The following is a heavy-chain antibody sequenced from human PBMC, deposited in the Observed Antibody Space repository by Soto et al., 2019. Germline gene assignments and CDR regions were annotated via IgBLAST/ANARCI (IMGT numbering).Heavy chain of an antibody. D-gene: IGHD6-13*01. CDR1: GFTFSGFD. J-gene: IGHJ4*02. CDR2: IGTAGDT. Sequence: GSLRLSCEASGFTFSGFDMHWVRQPTGKGLEWVSSIGTAGDTYYAVSVKGRFTISRDNAKNPLSLQMNSLRAGDMAVYFCAKSQEIGTHFFDSWGQGTQVTVSS. CDR3: AKSQEIGTHFFDS. V-gene: IGHV3-13*01.